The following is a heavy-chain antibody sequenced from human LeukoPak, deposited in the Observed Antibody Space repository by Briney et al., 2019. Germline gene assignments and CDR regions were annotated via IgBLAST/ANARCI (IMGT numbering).Heavy chain of an antibody. D-gene: IGHD6-6*01. CDR3: ARQLGTSSNYYYYYMDI. CDR1: GYTFASYW. J-gene: IGHJ6*03. CDR2: IYPGDSDT. Sequence: GESLKISCKGSGYTFASYWIGWVRQLPEKGLEWMGIIYPGDSDTRYSPPFQGQVTISADKSISTAYLQWSSLKASDTAMYYCARQLGTSSNYYYYYMDIWGTGTTVTVSS. V-gene: IGHV5-51*01.